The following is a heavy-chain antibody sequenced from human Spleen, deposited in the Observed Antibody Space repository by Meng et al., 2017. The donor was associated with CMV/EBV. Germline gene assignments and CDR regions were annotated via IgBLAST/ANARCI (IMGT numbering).Heavy chain of an antibody. CDR2: IYYSGST. D-gene: IGHD7-27*01. V-gene: IGHV4-59*01. CDR1: GGSISSYY. J-gene: IGHJ4*02. Sequence: GSLRLSCTVSGGSISSYYWSWIRQPPGKGLEWIGYIYYSGSTNYNPSLKSRVTISVDTSKNQFSLKLSSVTAADTAVYYCARDHAWGADYWGQGTLVTVSS. CDR3: ARDHAWGADY.